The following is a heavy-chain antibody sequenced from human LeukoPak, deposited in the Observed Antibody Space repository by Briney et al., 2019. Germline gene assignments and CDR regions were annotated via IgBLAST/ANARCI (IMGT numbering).Heavy chain of an antibody. CDR2: ISYDGSNK. J-gene: IGHJ3*02. CDR1: GFTFSSYA. V-gene: IGHV3-30-3*01. Sequence: GGSLRLSCAASGFTFSSYAMHWVRQAPGKGLEWVAVISYDGSNKYYADSVKGRLTISRDNSTNTMYLKMNSLSAEDTAVYYCARVLMRGYSYGHRDFDAFDIWGQGTMVTVSS. CDR3: ARVLMRGYSYGHRDFDAFDI. D-gene: IGHD5-18*01.